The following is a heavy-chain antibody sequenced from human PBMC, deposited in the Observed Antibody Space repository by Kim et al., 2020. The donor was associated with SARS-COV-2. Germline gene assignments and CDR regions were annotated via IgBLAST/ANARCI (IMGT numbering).Heavy chain of an antibody. D-gene: IGHD3-22*01. Sequence: GGSLRLSCAASGFTFSSYAMHWVRQAPGKGLEWVAVISYDGSNKYYADSVKGRFTISRDNSKNTLYLQMNSLRAEDTAVYYCARGRANYYDSSGLGPHWYFDLWGRGTLVTVSS. CDR1: GFTFSSYA. CDR2: ISYDGSNK. J-gene: IGHJ2*01. CDR3: ARGRANYYDSSGLGPHWYFDL. V-gene: IGHV3-30-3*01.